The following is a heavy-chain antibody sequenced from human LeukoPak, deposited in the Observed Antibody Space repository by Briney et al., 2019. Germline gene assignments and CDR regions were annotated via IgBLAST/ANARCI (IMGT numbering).Heavy chain of an antibody. J-gene: IGHJ6*02. CDR3: AKGRGFYDSSGYYYAYYYGMDV. Sequence: GGSLRLSCAASGITFSSYALSWVRQAPGKGLGWVSGISTSGDSTNYADSVKGRLTISRDNSKNTLYLHMNSLRAEDTAVYYCAKGRGFYDSSGYYYAYYYGMDVWGQGTTVTVSS. V-gene: IGHV3-23*01. D-gene: IGHD3-22*01. CDR1: GITFSSYA. CDR2: ISTSGDST.